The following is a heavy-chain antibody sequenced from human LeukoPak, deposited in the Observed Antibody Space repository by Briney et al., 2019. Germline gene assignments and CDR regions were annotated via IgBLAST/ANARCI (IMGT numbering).Heavy chain of an antibody. Sequence: GGSLRLSCAASGFTFSSYSMNWVRQAPGKGLEGVASISSSSSYIYYADSVKGRFTISRDNAKNSLYLQMNSLRAEDTAVYYCARVVVVAATPDYWGQGTLVTVSS. CDR3: ARVVVVAATPDY. V-gene: IGHV3-21*01. D-gene: IGHD2-15*01. CDR1: GFTFSSYS. J-gene: IGHJ4*02. CDR2: ISSSSSYI.